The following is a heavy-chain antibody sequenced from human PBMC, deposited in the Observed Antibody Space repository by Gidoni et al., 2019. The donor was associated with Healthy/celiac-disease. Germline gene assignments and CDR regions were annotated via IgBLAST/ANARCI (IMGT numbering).Heavy chain of an antibody. CDR1: GFTISSYA. V-gene: IGHV3-23*01. J-gene: IGHJ4*02. CDR2: SSGSGGST. D-gene: IGHD4-17*01. CDR3: AKVRRVTTYDY. Sequence: EVQLLESGGGLVQHGGSLRLSCAASGFTISSYAMSWVRQAPGKGLEWVSASSGSGGSTYYADSVKGRFTISRDNSKNTLYLQMNSLRAEDTAVYYCAKVRRVTTYDYWGQGTLVTVSS.